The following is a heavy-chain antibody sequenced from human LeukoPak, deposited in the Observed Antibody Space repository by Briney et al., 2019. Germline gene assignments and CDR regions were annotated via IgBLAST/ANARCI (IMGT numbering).Heavy chain of an antibody. V-gene: IGHV3-30-3*01. J-gene: IGHJ4*02. CDR2: ILYDGSNK. CDR3: ARDWRAYGSGSYYNVYDY. D-gene: IGHD3-10*01. CDR1: GFTFSGYA. Sequence: GGSLRLSCAASGFTFSGYAIHWVRQAPGKGLEWVAVILYDGSNKYYADSVKGRVTISRDNSKNTLYLQMDSLRAEDTAVYYCARDWRAYGSGSYYNVYDYWGQGTLVTVSS.